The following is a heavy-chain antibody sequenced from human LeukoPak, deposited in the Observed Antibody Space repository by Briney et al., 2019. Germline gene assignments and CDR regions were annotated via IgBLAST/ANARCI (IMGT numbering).Heavy chain of an antibody. J-gene: IGHJ4*02. V-gene: IGHV3-7*01. CDR1: GFTFSSYW. CDR3: ADSTYYYDSSGSPGGY. CDR2: IKQDGSEK. D-gene: IGHD3-22*01. Sequence: PGGSLRLSCAASGFTFSSYWMSWVRQAPGKGLEWVANIKQDGSEKYYVDSVKGRFTISRDNAKNSLCLQMNSLRAEDTAVYYCADSTYYYDSSGSPGGYWGQGTLVTVSS.